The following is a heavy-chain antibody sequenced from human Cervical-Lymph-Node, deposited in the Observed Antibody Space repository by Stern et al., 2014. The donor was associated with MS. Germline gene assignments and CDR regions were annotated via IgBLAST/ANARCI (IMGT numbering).Heavy chain of an antibody. D-gene: IGHD3-16*02. CDR3: ARATSDYIWGTYRFLDS. Sequence: QVQLVQSGAEVKKPGSSVKVSCKASGVTFSNYTIGWVRQAPGQGLEWMGGVLPMFGIANYAEKFQDRVTITADESTSTAYMDLSSLRSEDTAVYYCARATSDYIWGTYRFLDSWGQGTLVIVSS. CDR2: VLPMFGIA. V-gene: IGHV1-69*01. CDR1: GVTFSNYT. J-gene: IGHJ4*02.